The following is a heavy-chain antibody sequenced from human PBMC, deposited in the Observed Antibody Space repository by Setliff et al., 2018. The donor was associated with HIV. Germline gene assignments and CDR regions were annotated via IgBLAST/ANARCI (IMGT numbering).Heavy chain of an antibody. J-gene: IGHJ6*03. CDR1: GFTFINYW. CDR3: ARSAPYQYMDV. Sequence: GGSLRLSCAASGFTFINYWMHWVRQAPGKGLVWVSRISTDGSTTTYADSVKGRITISRDNAKNTLDLQMNSLRLEDTAVYYCARSAPYQYMDVWGKGTTVTVSS. V-gene: IGHV3-74*01. CDR2: ISTDGSTT.